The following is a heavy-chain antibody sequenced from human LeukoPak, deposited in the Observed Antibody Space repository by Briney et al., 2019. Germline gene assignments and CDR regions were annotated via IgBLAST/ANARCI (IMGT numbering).Heavy chain of an antibody. Sequence: ASVKVSCKVSGYTLTELSMHWVRQAPGKGLEWMGGFDPEDGETIYAQKFQGRVTMTEDTSTDTAYMELSSLRSEDTAVYYCATDGPYYYDSSGYLFDYWGQGTLVTVSP. CDR3: ATDGPYYYDSSGYLFDY. CDR2: FDPEDGET. CDR1: GYTLTELS. V-gene: IGHV1-24*01. D-gene: IGHD3-22*01. J-gene: IGHJ4*02.